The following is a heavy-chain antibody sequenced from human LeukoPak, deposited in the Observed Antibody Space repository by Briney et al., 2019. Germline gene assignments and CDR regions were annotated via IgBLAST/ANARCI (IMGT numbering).Heavy chain of an antibody. CDR3: ARASDSSGYFDY. V-gene: IGHV4-34*01. D-gene: IGHD3-22*01. CDR1: GGSFSGYY. Sequence: NASETLSLTCAVYGGSFSGYYWSWIRQPPGKGLEWIGEINHSGSTNCNPSLKSRVTISVDTSKNQFSLKLSSVTAADTAVYYCARASDSSGYFDYWGQGTLVTVSS. CDR2: INHSGST. J-gene: IGHJ4*02.